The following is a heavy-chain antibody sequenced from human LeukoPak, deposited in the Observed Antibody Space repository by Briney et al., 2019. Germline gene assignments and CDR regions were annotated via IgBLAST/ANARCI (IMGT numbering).Heavy chain of an antibody. CDR3: ARDGEYYDSSGSYFDY. CDR1: GYTFTAYY. V-gene: IGHV1-46*01. CDR2: LNPSSGST. D-gene: IGHD3-22*01. Sequence: GASVKVSCKASGYTFTAYYMHWVRQAPGQGLERMGILNPSSGSTSYAQKFQGRVTMTRDTSSSTFYMELRSLQSEDTAVYYCARDGEYYDSSGSYFDYWGQGTLVTVSS. J-gene: IGHJ4*02.